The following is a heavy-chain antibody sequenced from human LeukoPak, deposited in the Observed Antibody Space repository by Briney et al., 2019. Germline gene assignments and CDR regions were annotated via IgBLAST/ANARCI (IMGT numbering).Heavy chain of an antibody. D-gene: IGHD1-26*01. Sequence: PGGSLRLSCAASGFTLSDYSMNWVRQAPGKGLEWVSSISSSSNYIYYADSVKGRFTISRDNSKNTLYLQMNSLRAEDTAVYYCARDWVGAELDFEYWGRGTLVTVSS. CDR3: ARDWVGAELDFEY. V-gene: IGHV3-21*04. CDR2: ISSSSNYI. CDR1: GFTLSDYS. J-gene: IGHJ4*02.